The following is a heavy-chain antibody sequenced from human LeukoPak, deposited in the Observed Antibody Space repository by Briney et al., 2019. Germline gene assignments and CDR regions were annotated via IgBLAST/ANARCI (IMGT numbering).Heavy chain of an antibody. V-gene: IGHV3-23*01. J-gene: IGHJ3*02. CDR3: AKDGGIAGARDAFDI. D-gene: IGHD1-26*01. Sequence: PGGSLRLSCAASGSTFSNYAMSWVRQAPGKGLEWVSDISGSGGSTYYSDSVKGRFTISRDNPKNTLYLQMNSLRAEDTAVYYCAKDGGIAGARDAFDIWGQGTMVTVSS. CDR1: GSTFSNYA. CDR2: ISGSGGST.